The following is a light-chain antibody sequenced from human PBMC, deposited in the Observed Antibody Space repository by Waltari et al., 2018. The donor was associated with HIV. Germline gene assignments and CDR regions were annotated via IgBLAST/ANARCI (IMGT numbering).Light chain of an antibody. CDR1: QRVNNNY. CDR3: QQYGRSLT. J-gene: IGKJ4*01. Sequence: EIVLTQSPGTLSLSTGERDTLSCRASQRVNNNYLAWYQQKPGQAPRLLIYGASSGATGIPDRFSGSASGTDFTLTISRLAPEDFALYYCQQYGRSLTFGGGTKVEIK. V-gene: IGKV3-20*01. CDR2: GAS.